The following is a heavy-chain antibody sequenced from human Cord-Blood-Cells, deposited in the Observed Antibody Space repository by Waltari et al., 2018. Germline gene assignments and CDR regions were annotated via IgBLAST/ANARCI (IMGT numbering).Heavy chain of an antibody. Sequence: VQLVESGGGVVQPGGSLRLSCAAPGFTFTSYGMHWVRQAPGKGLEWVAFIRYDGSNKYYADSVKGRFTISRDNSKNALYLQMNSLRAEDTAVYYCAKDAGGDYDFWSGYYMNYYYYGMDVWGQGP. D-gene: IGHD3-3*01. CDR2: IRYDGSNK. CDR3: AKDAGGDYDFWSGYYMNYYYYGMDV. J-gene: IGHJ6*02. V-gene: IGHV3-30*02. CDR1: GFTFTSYG.